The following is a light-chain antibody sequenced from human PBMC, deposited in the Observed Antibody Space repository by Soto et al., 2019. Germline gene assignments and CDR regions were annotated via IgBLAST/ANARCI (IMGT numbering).Light chain of an antibody. CDR2: TNN. V-gene: IGLV1-44*01. J-gene: IGLJ2*01. Sequence: QSVLTQPPSASGTPGQRVTISCSGSRSNIGRNTVSWYQQLPGTAPKFLISTNNQRPSGVPDRFSASKSGTPASLAINGLQSEDEADYYCAARDDSLNGQGVFGGGTQLTVL. CDR3: AARDDSLNGQGV. CDR1: RSNIGRNT.